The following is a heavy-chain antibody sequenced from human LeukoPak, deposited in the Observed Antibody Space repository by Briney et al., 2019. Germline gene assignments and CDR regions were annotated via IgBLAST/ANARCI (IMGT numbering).Heavy chain of an antibody. CDR2: INAGNGNT. CDR1: GYTFTSYA. Sequence: ASVKVSCKASGYTFTSYAMHWVRQAPGQRLEWMGWINAGNGNTKYSQKFQGRVTITRDTSASTAYMELSSLRSEDTAVYYCAGDRYDILTGLWTGFDYWGQGTLVTVSS. V-gene: IGHV1-3*01. J-gene: IGHJ4*02. D-gene: IGHD3-9*01. CDR3: AGDRYDILTGLWTGFDY.